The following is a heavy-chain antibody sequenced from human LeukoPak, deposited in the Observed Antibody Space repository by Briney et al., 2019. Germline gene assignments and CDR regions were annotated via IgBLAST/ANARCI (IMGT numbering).Heavy chain of an antibody. V-gene: IGHV3-43*02. D-gene: IGHD3-10*01. CDR1: GFTFSNYA. CDR3: AKDGSSRTMVRGVLNYYYYMDV. Sequence: PGGSLRLSCAASGFTFSNYALSWVRQAPGKGLEWVSDISGSGGSTYYADSVKGRFTISRDNSKNSLYLQMNSLRTEDTALYYCAKDGSSRTMVRGVLNYYYYMDVWGKGTTVTISS. J-gene: IGHJ6*03. CDR2: ISGSGGST.